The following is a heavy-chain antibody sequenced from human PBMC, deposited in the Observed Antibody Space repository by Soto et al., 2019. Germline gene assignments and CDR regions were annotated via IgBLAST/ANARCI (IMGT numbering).Heavy chain of an antibody. CDR2: ISGSGGST. CDR3: ARDPYDFWSGYYPARNYYGMDV. V-gene: IGHV3-23*01. J-gene: IGHJ6*02. CDR1: AFTFTNYA. D-gene: IGHD3-3*01. Sequence: PGGSLRLSCTASAFTFTNYAMSWVRQAPGKGLEWVSAISGSGGSTYYADSVKGRFTISRDNSKNTLYLQMNSLRAEDTAVYYCARDPYDFWSGYYPARNYYGMDVWGQGTTVTVSS.